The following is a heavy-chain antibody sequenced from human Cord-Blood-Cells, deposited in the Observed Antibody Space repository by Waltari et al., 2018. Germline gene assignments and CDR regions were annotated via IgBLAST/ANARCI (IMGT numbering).Heavy chain of an antibody. CDR2: IYYSGST. J-gene: IGHJ3*02. CDR3: ARDRGSSSWLDAFDI. Sequence: QVQLQESGPGLVKPSETLSLTCTVSGGSISSYYWSWIRQPPGKGLEWIGYIYYSGSTNYNPSLKSRFTISVDTSKNQFSLKLSSVTAADTAVYYCARDRGSSSWLDAFDIWGQGTMVTVSS. D-gene: IGHD6-13*01. CDR1: GGSISSYY. V-gene: IGHV4-59*01.